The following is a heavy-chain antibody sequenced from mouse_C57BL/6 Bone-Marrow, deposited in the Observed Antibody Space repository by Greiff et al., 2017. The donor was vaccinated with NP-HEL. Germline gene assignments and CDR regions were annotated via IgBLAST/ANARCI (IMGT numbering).Heavy chain of an antibody. J-gene: IGHJ4*01. CDR2: INPSSGYT. CDR3: AREGLLYYYAMDY. CDR1: GYTFTSYW. D-gene: IGHD1-1*02. V-gene: IGHV1-7*01. Sequence: VQLQQSGAELAKPGASVKLSCKASGYTFTSYWMHWVKQRPGQGLEWIGYINPSSGYTKYNQKFKDKATLTADKSSSTAYMQLSSLSYEDSAVYYCAREGLLYYYAMDYWGQGTSVTVSS.